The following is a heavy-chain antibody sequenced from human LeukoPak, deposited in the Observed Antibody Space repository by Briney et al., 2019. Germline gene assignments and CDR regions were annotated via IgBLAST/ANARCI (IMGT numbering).Heavy chain of an antibody. CDR2: IWYDGSNK. Sequence: GGSLRLSCAASGFTFSSYGMHWVRQAPGKGLEWVAVIWYDGSNKYYADSVKGRFTISRDNSKNTLYLQMNSLRAEDTAVYYCAREWCSGGSCYPNYWGQGTLVTVSS. J-gene: IGHJ4*02. D-gene: IGHD2-15*01. V-gene: IGHV3-33*01. CDR3: AREWCSGGSCYPNY. CDR1: GFTFSSYG.